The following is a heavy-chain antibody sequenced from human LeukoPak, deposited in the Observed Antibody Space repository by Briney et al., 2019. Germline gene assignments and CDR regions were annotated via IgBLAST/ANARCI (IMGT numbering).Heavy chain of an antibody. Sequence: PGGSLRLSCEASGLIFSSYVMNWVRQAPGKGLEWVSGISGSVANTYYGDSRKGRFTISRDNSKNPLYLQWNSLRAEDTAVYYCARLYCVNGLCYGIDYWGQGTLATVSS. CDR3: ARLYCVNGLCYGIDY. CDR2: ISGSVANT. V-gene: IGHV3-23*01. J-gene: IGHJ4*02. D-gene: IGHD2-8*01. CDR1: GLIFSSYV.